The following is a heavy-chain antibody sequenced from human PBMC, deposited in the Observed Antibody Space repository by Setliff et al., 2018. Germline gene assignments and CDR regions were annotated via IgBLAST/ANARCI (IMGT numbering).Heavy chain of an antibody. D-gene: IGHD6-13*01. CDR1: GGSISSSSYY. CDR2: IYYSGST. CDR3: VRRRLYSSSWFEGAFDI. J-gene: IGHJ3*02. V-gene: IGHV4-39*01. Sequence: PSETLSLTCTVSGGSISSSSYYWGWICQPPGKGLEWIGSIYYSGSTYYNPSLKSRVTISVDTSKNQFSLKLSSVTAADTAVYYCVRRRLYSSSWFEGAFDIWGQGTMVTVSS.